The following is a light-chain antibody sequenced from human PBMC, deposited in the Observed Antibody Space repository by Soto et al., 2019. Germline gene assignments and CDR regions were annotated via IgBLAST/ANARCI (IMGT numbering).Light chain of an antibody. CDR3: SSYTSSDTYV. CDR2: EVS. Sequence: QSALTQPASVSGSPGQSITISCTGTSSDVGGYNYVSWYQQHPGEAPKLMIYEVSNQPSGVSNRFSGSKSGNTASLTISGLQAEDEADYYCSSYTSSDTYVFGTVTKLTVL. V-gene: IGLV2-14*01. J-gene: IGLJ1*01. CDR1: SSDVGGYNY.